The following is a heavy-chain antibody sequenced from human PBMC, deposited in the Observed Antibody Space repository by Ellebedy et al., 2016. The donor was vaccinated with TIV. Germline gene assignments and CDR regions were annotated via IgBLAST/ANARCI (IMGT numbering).Heavy chain of an antibody. V-gene: IGHV3-30*18. D-gene: IGHD4-23*01. Sequence: GESLKISXAASGFTFSSFSMHWVRQTPAKGLEWVAVISKDGDGKHILDSVRDRLTISRDNSMNTLYLQMDSLRREDTAVYFCAKEDGGHSQIDYWGQGTPVIIAS. CDR3: AKEDGGHSQIDY. CDR2: ISKDGDGK. CDR1: GFTFSSFS. J-gene: IGHJ4*02.